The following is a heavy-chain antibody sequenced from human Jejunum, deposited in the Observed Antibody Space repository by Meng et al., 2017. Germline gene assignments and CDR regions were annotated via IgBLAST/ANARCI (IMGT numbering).Heavy chain of an antibody. D-gene: IGHD1/OR15-1a*01. V-gene: IGHV4-39*01. CDR2: IYYSGST. J-gene: IGHJ4*02. Sequence: QVQMQESGPGLVKPSETLSLTCTVSGGSISSTITYWGWIRQPPGKTLEWIGSIYYSGSTHYNPSLKRRVFVSIDTSKDQFSLKLTSAAAADTAIYYCARNRTQGFFDIWSQGTLVTVSS. CDR1: GGSISSTITY. CDR3: ARNRTQGFFDI.